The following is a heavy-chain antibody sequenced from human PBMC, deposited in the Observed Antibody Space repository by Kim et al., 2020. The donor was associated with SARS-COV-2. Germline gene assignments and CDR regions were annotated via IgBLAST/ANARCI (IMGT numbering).Heavy chain of an antibody. J-gene: IGHJ4*02. CDR1: GYTLTELS. D-gene: IGHD3-10*01. CDR2: FDPEDGET. V-gene: IGHV1-24*01. Sequence: ASVKVSCKVSGYTLTELSMHWVRQAPGKGLEWMGGFDPEDGETIYAQKFQGRVTMTEDISTDTAYMELSSLRSEDTAVYYCATAAYYGSGSRPAIDYWGQGTLVTVSS. CDR3: ATAAYYGSGSRPAIDY.